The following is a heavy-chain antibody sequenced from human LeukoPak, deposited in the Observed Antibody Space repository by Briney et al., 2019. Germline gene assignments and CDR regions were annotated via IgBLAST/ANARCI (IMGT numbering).Heavy chain of an antibody. D-gene: IGHD3-10*01. Sequence: ASVKVSCKASGYSFTDYYIHWVRQAPGQGPAWMGWINPKSGGTNYAQRLQRRVTMTRDTSMNTAYMELSRLRSDDTAVYYCARALRGVVVALPFDYWGQGTLVTVSS. CDR3: ARALRGVVVALPFDY. CDR2: INPKSGGT. V-gene: IGHV1-2*02. CDR1: GYSFTDYY. J-gene: IGHJ4*02.